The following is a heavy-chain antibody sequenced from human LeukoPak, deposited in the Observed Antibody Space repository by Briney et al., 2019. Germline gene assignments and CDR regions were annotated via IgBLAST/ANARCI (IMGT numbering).Heavy chain of an antibody. J-gene: IGHJ6*03. CDR1: GFTFSSYE. D-gene: IGHD3-10*01. V-gene: IGHV3-48*03. CDR2: ISSSGSTI. Sequence: GGSLRLSCAASGFTFSSYEMNWVRQAPGKGLEWVSYISSSGSTIYYADSVKGRFTISRDNAKNSLYLQMNSLRAEDTAVYYCAKDPYYYGSGRPYYMDVWGKGTTVTISS. CDR3: AKDPYYYGSGRPYYMDV.